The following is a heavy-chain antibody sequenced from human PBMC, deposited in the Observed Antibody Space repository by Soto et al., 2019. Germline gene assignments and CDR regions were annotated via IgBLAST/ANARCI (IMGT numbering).Heavy chain of an antibody. V-gene: IGHV3-15*07. CDR1: GFTFSNAW. Sequence: EVQLVESGGGLVKPGGSLRLSCAASGFTFSNAWMNWVRQAPGKGLEWVGRIKSKTDGGTTDYAAPVKGRFTISRDDSNNTLYLQMNSLKTEDTAVYYCTTEWSNYDAFDIWGQGTMVTVSS. D-gene: IGHD2-15*01. CDR2: IKSKTDGGTT. J-gene: IGHJ3*02. CDR3: TTEWSNYDAFDI.